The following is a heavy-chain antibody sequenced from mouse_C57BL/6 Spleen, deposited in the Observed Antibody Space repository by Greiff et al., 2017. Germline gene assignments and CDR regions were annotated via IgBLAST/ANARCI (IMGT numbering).Heavy chain of an antibody. J-gene: IGHJ2*01. CDR3: ARSKLGPGGGY. D-gene: IGHD4-1*01. CDR2: INPSSGYT. CDR1: GYTFTSYW. V-gene: IGHV1-7*01. Sequence: VQLQQSGAELVKPGASVKLSCKASGYTFTSYWMHWVKQRPGQGLEWIGYINPSSGYTKYNQKFKDKATLTADKSSSTAYMQLSSLTSEDSAVYYSARSKLGPGGGYWGQGTTLTVSS.